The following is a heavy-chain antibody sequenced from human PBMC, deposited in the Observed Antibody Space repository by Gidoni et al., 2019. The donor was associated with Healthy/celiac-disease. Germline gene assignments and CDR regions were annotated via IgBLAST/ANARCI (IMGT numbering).Heavy chain of an antibody. CDR2: IYHSGST. CDR1: GGSISSSHW. V-gene: IGHV4-4*02. Sequence: QVQLQESGPGLVKPSGTLSLTCAVSGGSISSSHWWSWVRQPPGKGLGWIGEIYHSGSTNYNPSLKSRVTISVDKSKNQFSLKLSSVTAADTAVYYCARGVEYYYGSGEGWFDPWGQGTLVTVSS. D-gene: IGHD3-10*01. CDR3: ARGVEYYYGSGEGWFDP. J-gene: IGHJ5*02.